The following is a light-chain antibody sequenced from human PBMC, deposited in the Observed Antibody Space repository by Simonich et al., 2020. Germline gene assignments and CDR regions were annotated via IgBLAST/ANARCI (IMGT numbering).Light chain of an antibody. CDR3: QQYNNWPGT. CDR2: VAS. CDR1: QSVSSN. Sequence: EIVMTQSPATLSVSPGERATLSCRASQSVSSNLAWYQQKPGQAPRLLIYVASTRATGIPARFSGSGSETEFTLTISSMQSEDFAVYYCQQYNNWPGTFGQGTKVEIK. J-gene: IGKJ1*01. V-gene: IGKV3-15*01.